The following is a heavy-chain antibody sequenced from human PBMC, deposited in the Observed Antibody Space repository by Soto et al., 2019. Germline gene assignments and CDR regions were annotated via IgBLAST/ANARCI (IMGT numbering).Heavy chain of an antibody. CDR2: IYYSGST. J-gene: IGHJ6*03. D-gene: IGHD3-9*01. CDR1: GGSISSSSYY. V-gene: IGHV4-39*01. CDR3: ARLHYDILTGFSDYYYMDV. Sequence: SETLSLTCTASGGSISSSSYYWGWIRQPPGKGLEWIGSIYYSGSTYYNPSLKSRVTISVDTSKNQFSLKLSSVTAADTAVYYCARLHYDILTGFSDYYYMDVWGKGTTVTVSS.